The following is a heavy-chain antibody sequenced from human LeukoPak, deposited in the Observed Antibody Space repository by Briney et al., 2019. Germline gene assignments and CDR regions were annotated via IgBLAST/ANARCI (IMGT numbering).Heavy chain of an antibody. CDR1: YX. CDR2: IYHSGST. J-gene: IGHJ6*03. V-gene: IGHV4-38-2*01. Sequence: YXXSWIRQPPGXGLXGXGSIYHSGSTYYNTSLKSRVTISVEXXXNKFSLKLSSVTAEDTAVYYCGXXXXXXXXXXYYYYMDVWGKGTTVTVSS. CDR3: GXXXXXXXXXXYYYYMDV.